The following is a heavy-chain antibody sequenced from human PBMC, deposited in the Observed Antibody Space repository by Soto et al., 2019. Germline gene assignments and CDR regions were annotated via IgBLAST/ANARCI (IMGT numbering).Heavy chain of an antibody. CDR2: INHSGTI. J-gene: IGHJ4*02. D-gene: IGHD3-10*01. V-gene: IGHV4-34*02. CDR1: GGSFSHYY. Sequence: QVQLQQWGPGLLKPSETLSLTCSVNGGSFSHYYWSWIRQSPGKGLEWIGEINHSGTINFNPSLKSRVTISIDTSENQFSLTLRSVTAADTAIYYCARSFRGVSLDWGQGTLVTVSS. CDR3: ARSFRGVSLD.